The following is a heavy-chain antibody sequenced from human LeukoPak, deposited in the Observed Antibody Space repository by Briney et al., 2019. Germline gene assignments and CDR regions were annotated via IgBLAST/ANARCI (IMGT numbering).Heavy chain of an antibody. Sequence: GGSLRLSCAASGFTFSDYYMSWIRQAPGKGLEWVSYISSSGSTIYYADSVKGRFTISRDNAKNSLYLQMNSLRAEDTAVYYCARDRRYYYDSSSAFDIWGQGTMVTVSS. CDR2: ISSSGSTI. J-gene: IGHJ3*02. V-gene: IGHV3-11*01. D-gene: IGHD3-22*01. CDR1: GFTFSDYY. CDR3: ARDRRYYYDSSSAFDI.